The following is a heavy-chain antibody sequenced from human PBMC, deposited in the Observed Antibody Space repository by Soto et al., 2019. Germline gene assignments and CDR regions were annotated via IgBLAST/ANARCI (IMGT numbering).Heavy chain of an antibody. J-gene: IGHJ6*02. D-gene: IGHD3-16*01. CDR3: ARRYYDYAYYYYGMDV. CDR2: MNPNSGNT. CDR1: GYTFTSYD. Sequence: ASVKVSCKASGYTFTSYDINWVRQATGQGLEWMGWMNPNSGNTGYAQKFQGRVTMTRNTSISTAYMELSSLRSEDTAVYYCARRYYDYAYYYYGMDVWGQGTTVTVSS. V-gene: IGHV1-8*01.